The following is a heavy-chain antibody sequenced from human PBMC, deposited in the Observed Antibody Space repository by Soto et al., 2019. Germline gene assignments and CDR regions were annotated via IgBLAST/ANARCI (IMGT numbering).Heavy chain of an antibody. Sequence: GGSLRLSCAASGFTFTAYWMHWVRQAPGKGLEWVSRINRDGTTTSYADSVQGRFTISRDNAKNTLSLQMNSLRAEDTAVYYCARVGQGRWHFDSWGQGTLVTVSS. CDR2: INRDGTTT. CDR3: ARVGQGRWHFDS. D-gene: IGHD2-15*01. V-gene: IGHV3-74*01. J-gene: IGHJ4*02. CDR1: GFTFTAYW.